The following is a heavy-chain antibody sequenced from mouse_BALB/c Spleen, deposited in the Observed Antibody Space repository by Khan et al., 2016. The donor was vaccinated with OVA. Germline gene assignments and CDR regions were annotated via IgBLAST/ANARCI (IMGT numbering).Heavy chain of an antibody. J-gene: IGHJ3*01. CDR1: GYTFTDYV. D-gene: IGHD1-1*01. Sequence: QVQLKQSGPELVKPGASVKMSCKASGYTFTDYVISWVKQRTGQGLEWIGEIYPGSGTTYNNEKFKGKATLTADKSSNTAYMQLSSLTSEDSAVYFCARSYDGAWFAYWGQGTLVTVSA. CDR3: ARSYDGAWFAY. CDR2: IYPGSGTT. V-gene: IGHV1-77*01.